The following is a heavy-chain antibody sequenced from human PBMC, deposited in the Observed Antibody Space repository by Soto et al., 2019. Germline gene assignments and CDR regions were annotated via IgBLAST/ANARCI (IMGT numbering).Heavy chain of an antibody. J-gene: IGHJ6*02. Sequence: GASVKVSCKASGGTFSSYAISWVRQAPGQGLEWMGGIIPIFGTANYAQKFQGRVTITADESTSTAYMELSSLRSEDTAEYYYARETSSVRHDRSDSYCSGGSCYDPNYYYYYGMDVWGQGTTVTVSS. CDR2: IIPIFGTA. CDR1: GGTFSSYA. CDR3: ARETSSVRHDRSDSYCSGGSCYDPNYYYYYGMDV. V-gene: IGHV1-69*13. D-gene: IGHD2-15*01.